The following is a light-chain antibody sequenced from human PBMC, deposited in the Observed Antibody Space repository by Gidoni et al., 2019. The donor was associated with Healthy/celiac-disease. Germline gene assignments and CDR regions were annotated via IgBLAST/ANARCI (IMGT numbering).Light chain of an antibody. CDR3: QQYNSYWA. J-gene: IGKJ1*01. Sequence: DIQMTQSPSTLSASVGDRVTITCRASQSISSWLSWYQQKPGKAPKLLIYDASSLESGVPSMVGGSGAGTEFTLTISSLQPDDLATYYCQQYNSYWAFGQGTKVEIK. CDR1: QSISSW. V-gene: IGKV1-5*01. CDR2: DAS.